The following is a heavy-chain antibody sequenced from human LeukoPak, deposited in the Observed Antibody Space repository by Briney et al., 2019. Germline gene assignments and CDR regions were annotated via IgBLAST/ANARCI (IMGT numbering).Heavy chain of an antibody. CDR2: IIPIFGTA. Sequence: CSVKVSCKASLGTFSSYAISWVRQAPGQGLEWMGGIIPIFGTANYAQKFQGRVTITADESASTAYMELSSLRSEDTAVYYCASVDYGDVYYYYGMDVWGQGTTVTVSS. V-gene: IGHV1-69*01. D-gene: IGHD4-17*01. CDR1: LGTFSSYA. CDR3: ASVDYGDVYYYYGMDV. J-gene: IGHJ6*02.